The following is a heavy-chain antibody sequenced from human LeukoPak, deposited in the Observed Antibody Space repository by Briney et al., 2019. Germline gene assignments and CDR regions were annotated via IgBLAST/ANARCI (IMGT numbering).Heavy chain of an antibody. CDR2: IYYSGST. CDR1: GGSISSSSYY. V-gene: IGHV4-39*07. J-gene: IGHJ4*02. Sequence: PSETLSLTCTVSGGSISSSSYYWGWIRQPPGKGLEWIGSIYYSGSTNYNPSLKSRVTISVDTSKNQFSLKLSSVTAADTAVYYCARAGGAYYDSSGYYCDYWGQGTLVTVSS. D-gene: IGHD3-22*01. CDR3: ARAGGAYYDSSGYYCDY.